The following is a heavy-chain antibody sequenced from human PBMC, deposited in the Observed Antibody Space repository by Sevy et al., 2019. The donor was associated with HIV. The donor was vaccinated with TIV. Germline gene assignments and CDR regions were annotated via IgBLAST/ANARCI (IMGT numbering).Heavy chain of an antibody. CDR3: ARDWGGFGSMDV. V-gene: IGHV3-7*03. CDR2: IEQDGSEK. Sequence: GGSLRLSCAASGFTFSSYWMSWVRQAPGKGLEWGANIEQDGSEKYYVDSVKGRFTISRDNAKNSLYLQMNSLRAEDRAVYYCARDWGGFGSMDVWGKGTTVTVSS. CDR1: GFTFSSYW. D-gene: IGHD2-21*01. J-gene: IGHJ6*04.